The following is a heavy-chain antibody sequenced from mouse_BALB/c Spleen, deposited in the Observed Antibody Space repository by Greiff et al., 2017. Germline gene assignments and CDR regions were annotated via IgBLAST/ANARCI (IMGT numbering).Heavy chain of an antibody. CDR3: ARTYAASY. Sequence: EVQLQQSGPGLVKPSQSLSLTCSVTGYSITSGYYWNWIRQFPGNKLEWMGYISYDGSNNYNPSLKNRISITRDTSKNQFFLKLNSVTTEDTATYYCARTYAASYWGQGTLVTVSA. V-gene: IGHV3-6*02. CDR2: ISYDGSN. D-gene: IGHD6-5*01. CDR1: GYSITSGYY. J-gene: IGHJ3*01.